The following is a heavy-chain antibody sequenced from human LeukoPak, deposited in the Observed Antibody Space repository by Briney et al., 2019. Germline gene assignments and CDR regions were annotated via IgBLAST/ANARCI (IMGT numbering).Heavy chain of an antibody. CDR3: ARDIASCTHTTCYDIRFDS. V-gene: IGHV3-30*02. D-gene: IGHD2-15*01. J-gene: IGHJ5*01. CDR2: LRFDGTTK. Sequence: GGSLRLSCAASGFSVSNFGMHWVRQTPVKGLEWVAFLRFDGTTKYYAESVKGRFTISRDNARNSLYLQMNSLRAEDTAVYYCARDIASCTHTTCYDIRFDSWGQGTLVTVSS. CDR1: GFSVSNFG.